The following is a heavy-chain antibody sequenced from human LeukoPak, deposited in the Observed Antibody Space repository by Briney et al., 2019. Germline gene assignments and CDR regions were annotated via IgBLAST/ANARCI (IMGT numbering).Heavy chain of an antibody. D-gene: IGHD6-19*01. CDR1: GFTLSSYA. CDR2: IYTKPDGATT. CDR3: TTYTSGCCNH. Sequence: GGSLRLSCAASGFTLSSYAMSWVRQAPGKGLEWVGRIYTKPDGATTDYAAPVKGRFTISGDASKNTLYLQMNSLTTDDTAVYYCTTYTSGCCNHWGQGTLVIVSS. V-gene: IGHV3-15*01. J-gene: IGHJ4*02.